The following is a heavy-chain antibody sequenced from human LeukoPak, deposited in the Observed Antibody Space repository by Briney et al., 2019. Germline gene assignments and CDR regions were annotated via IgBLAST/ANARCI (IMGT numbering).Heavy chain of an antibody. V-gene: IGHV3-48*02. CDR1: GFPFSSYV. CDR3: ARDHDWAFDL. D-gene: IGHD3-9*01. Sequence: GGSLRLSCEASGFPFSSYVMSWVRQAPGKGLEWIAYINHNAEMILYPDFVKGRFTISRDNAKNSLYLQMTALRDEDTATYYCARDHDWAFDLWGQGTLVTVSS. J-gene: IGHJ4*02. CDR2: INHNAEMI.